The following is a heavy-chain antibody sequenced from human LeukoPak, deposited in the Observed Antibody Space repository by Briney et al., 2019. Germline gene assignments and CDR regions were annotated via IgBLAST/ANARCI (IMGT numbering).Heavy chain of an antibody. D-gene: IGHD3-22*01. CDR3: ARDHHRRLYDSQARNTFDI. CDR2: IKQDGSEK. Sequence: GGSLRLSCAASGFTFSSYWMTWVRQAPGKGLEWVANIKQDGSEKYYVDSVKGRFTISRDNAKNSLYLQMNSLRAEDTAVYYCARDHHRRLYDSQARNTFDIWGQGTMVTVSS. V-gene: IGHV3-7*01. J-gene: IGHJ3*02. CDR1: GFTFSSYW.